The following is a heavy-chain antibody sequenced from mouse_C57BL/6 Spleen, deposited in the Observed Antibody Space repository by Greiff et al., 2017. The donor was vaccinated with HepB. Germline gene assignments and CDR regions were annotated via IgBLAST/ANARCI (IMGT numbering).Heavy chain of an antibody. D-gene: IGHD2-2*01. J-gene: IGHJ3*01. Sequence: EVQWVESGGDLVKPGGSLKLSCAASGFTFSSYGMSWVRQTPDKRLEWVATISSGGSYTYYPDSVKGRFTISRDNAKNTLYLQMSSLKSEDTAMYYCARPIYYGYSFAYWGQGTLVTVSA. V-gene: IGHV5-6*01. CDR2: ISSGGSYT. CDR1: GFTFSSYG. CDR3: ARPIYYGYSFAY.